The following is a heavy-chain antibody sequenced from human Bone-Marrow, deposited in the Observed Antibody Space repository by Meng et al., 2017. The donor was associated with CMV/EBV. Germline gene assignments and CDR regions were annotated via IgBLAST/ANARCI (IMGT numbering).Heavy chain of an antibody. D-gene: IGHD3-22*01. CDR3: ATGGSYYDSSGYWGY. J-gene: IGHJ4*02. Sequence: GESLKISCAASGFTFSSYSMNWVRQAPGKGLEWVSSISSSSSYIYYADSVKGRFTISRDNAKNSLYLQMNSLRAEDTAVYYCATGGSYYDSSGYWGYWGQGNLVTVSS. V-gene: IGHV3-21*01. CDR2: ISSSSSYI. CDR1: GFTFSSYS.